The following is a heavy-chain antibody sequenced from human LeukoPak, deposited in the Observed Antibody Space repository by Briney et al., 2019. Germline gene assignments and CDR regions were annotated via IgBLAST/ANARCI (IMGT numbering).Heavy chain of an antibody. Sequence: PSETLSLTCTVSGGSISGYYWSWIRQPAGKGLEWIGRIYTSGSTNYNPSLTSRVTMSVDTSKNQFSLKLSPVTAADTAVYYCARSGYCSSTSCYNTGYFDYWGQGTLVTVSS. CDR1: GGSISGYY. CDR3: ARSGYCSSTSCYNTGYFDY. D-gene: IGHD2-2*02. J-gene: IGHJ4*02. CDR2: IYTSGST. V-gene: IGHV4-4*07.